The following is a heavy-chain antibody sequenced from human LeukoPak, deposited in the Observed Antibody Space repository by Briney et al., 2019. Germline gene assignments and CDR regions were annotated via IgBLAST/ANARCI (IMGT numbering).Heavy chain of an antibody. CDR2: IIPILGIA. J-gene: IGHJ5*02. D-gene: IGHD5-12*01. CDR1: GGTFSSYA. CDR3: AREPDSNIVATITSGWFDP. Sequence: GASVKVSCKASGGTFSSYAISWVRQAPGQGLEWMGRIIPILGIANYAQKFQGRVTVTADKSTSTAYMELSSLRSEDTAVYYCAREPDSNIVATITSGWFDPWGQGTLVTVSS. V-gene: IGHV1-69*04.